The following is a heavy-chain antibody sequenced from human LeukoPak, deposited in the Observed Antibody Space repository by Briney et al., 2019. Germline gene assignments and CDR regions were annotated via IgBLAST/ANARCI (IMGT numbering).Heavy chain of an antibody. V-gene: IGHV3-74*01. CDR3: AREVVITKDWFDP. J-gene: IGHJ5*02. CDR2: IKSDGITI. CDR1: GFTFSNYM. D-gene: IGHD3-22*01. Sequence: PGGSLRLSCAASGFTFSNYMMHWVRQAPGKGLVWVSRIKSDGITITYADSVKGRFTISRDNAKNTLYLQMNSLRAEDTAVYYCAREVVITKDWFDPWGQGAQVTVSS.